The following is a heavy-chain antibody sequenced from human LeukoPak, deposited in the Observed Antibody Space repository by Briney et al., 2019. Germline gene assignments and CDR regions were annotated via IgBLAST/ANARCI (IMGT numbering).Heavy chain of an antibody. Sequence: PGGSLRLSCAGSGFTFSSYAMSWVRQAPGKGLEWVSVIYSGGSTYYADSVKGRFTISRDNSKNTLYLQMNSLRAEDTAVYYCARDRRTGRLGELSLDPCFDYWGQGTLVTVSS. J-gene: IGHJ4*02. CDR2: IYSGGST. CDR1: GFTFSSYA. CDR3: ARDRRTGRLGELSLDPCFDY. D-gene: IGHD3-16*02. V-gene: IGHV3-53*01.